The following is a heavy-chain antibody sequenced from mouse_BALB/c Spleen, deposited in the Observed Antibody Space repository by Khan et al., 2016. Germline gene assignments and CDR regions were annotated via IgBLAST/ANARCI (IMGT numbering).Heavy chain of an antibody. D-gene: IGHD2-2*01. CDR3: ARGPYAYDWYFDV. V-gene: IGHV1-66*01. CDR2: IFPGSGIT. J-gene: IGHJ1*01. CDR1: GYSFTSAY. Sequence: VQLQESGPELVKPGASVKLPCKASGYSFTSAYIHWVKPRPGQGLEWLGWIFPGSGITRYNEKFKGKVTLTADTSSSTVYMQFSSLTSEDSAVYLCARGPYAYDWYFDVWGAGTTVTVSS.